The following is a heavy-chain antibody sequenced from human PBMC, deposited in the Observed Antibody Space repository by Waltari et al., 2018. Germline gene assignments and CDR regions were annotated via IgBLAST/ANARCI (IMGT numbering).Heavy chain of an antibody. Sequence: EVHLVESGGGLVQPGGSLRLSCAVAGFNVTNYYMHWVRQAPGKGLEWVSVINLGGDTYYGDSVKGRFTISRDNSKNTLDLQVNSLRSDDTAVYFCARGRGFIIDTWGHGTLVTVSS. D-gene: IGHD3-10*01. CDR2: INLGGDT. V-gene: IGHV3-66*02. CDR1: GFNVTNYY. CDR3: ARGRGFIIDT. J-gene: IGHJ5*01.